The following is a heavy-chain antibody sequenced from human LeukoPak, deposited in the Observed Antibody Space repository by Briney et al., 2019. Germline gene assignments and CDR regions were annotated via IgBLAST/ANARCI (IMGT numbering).Heavy chain of an antibody. D-gene: IGHD3-3*01. J-gene: IGHJ4*02. V-gene: IGHV1-2*02. CDR2: INPNNGVT. Sequence: GASVKVSCKAPGYTFTAYYMHWVRQAPGQGLEWMGWINPNNGVTNSAQKFQGRVTVTGDTSISTAYMELSRLRSDDTAVYYCAGVLFENPIFGGGDYWGQGTLVTVSS. CDR1: GYTFTAYY. CDR3: AGVLFENPIFGGGDY.